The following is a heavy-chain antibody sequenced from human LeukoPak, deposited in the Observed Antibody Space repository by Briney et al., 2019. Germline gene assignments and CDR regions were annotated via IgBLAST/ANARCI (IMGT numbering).Heavy chain of an antibody. V-gene: IGHV3-30*18. CDR3: AKDADTATIIYWYFDL. D-gene: IGHD5-18*01. Sequence: GTSLRPSCTASGFTLSSFGMHWVRQAPGKGLEWVAVISDDGSNRYYADSVKGRFTISRDNSKNTLFLQMNSLRAEDTAVYYCAKDADTATIIYWYFDLWGRGTLVTVSS. CDR1: GFTLSSFG. J-gene: IGHJ2*01. CDR2: ISDDGSNR.